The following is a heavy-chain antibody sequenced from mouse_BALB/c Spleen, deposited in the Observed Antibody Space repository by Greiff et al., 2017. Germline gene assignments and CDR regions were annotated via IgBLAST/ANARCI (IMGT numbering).Heavy chain of an antibody. D-gene: IGHD2-3*01. CDR3: TRDYEKGAMDY. V-gene: IGHV5-6-4*01. CDR1: GFTFSSYT. CDR2: ISSGGSYT. Sequence: EVQRVESGGGLVKPGGSLKLSCAASGFTFSSYTMSWVRQTPEKRLEWVATISSGGSYTYYPDSVKGRFTISRDNAKNTLYLQMSSLKSEDTAMYYCTRDYEKGAMDYWGQGTSVTVSS. J-gene: IGHJ4*01.